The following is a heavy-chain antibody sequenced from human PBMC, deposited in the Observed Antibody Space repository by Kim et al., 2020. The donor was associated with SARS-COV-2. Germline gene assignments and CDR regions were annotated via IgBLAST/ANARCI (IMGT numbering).Heavy chain of an antibody. J-gene: IGHJ4*02. D-gene: IGHD3-22*01. Sequence: GGSLRLSCAASGFTFSSYGMHWVRQAPGKGLEWVAVIWYDGSNKYYADSVKGRFTISRDNSKNTLYLQMNSLRAEDTAVYYCARGGIGDYYDSSCYYDYWGQGTLVTVSS. V-gene: IGHV3-33*01. CDR2: IWYDGSNK. CDR1: GFTFSSYG. CDR3: ARGGIGDYYDSSCYYDY.